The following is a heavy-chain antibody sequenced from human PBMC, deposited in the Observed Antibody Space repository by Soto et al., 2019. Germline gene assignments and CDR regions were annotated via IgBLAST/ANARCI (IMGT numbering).Heavy chain of an antibody. V-gene: IGHV4-4*07. J-gene: IGHJ6*02. CDR1: GGSIRSNY. Sequence: ETLSLTCNVSGGSIRSNYWSWIRQPAGKALEWIGRIYTSGTTNYNPSLKSRATMLIDTSKNQFSLILSSVTAADTGVYYCAREGASGFGMDVWGQGTTVTVYS. D-gene: IGHD1-26*01. CDR3: AREGASGFGMDV. CDR2: IYTSGTT.